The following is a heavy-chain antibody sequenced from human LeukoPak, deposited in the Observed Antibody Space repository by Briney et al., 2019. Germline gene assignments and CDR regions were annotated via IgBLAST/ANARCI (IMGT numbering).Heavy chain of an antibody. CDR1: GGTFSSHA. J-gene: IGHJ6*04. D-gene: IGHD3-10*01. CDR3: ARGGSGSYFSRYYYYGMDV. CDR2: IIPIFGTA. V-gene: IGHV1-69*06. Sequence: WASVKVSCKASGGTFSSHAISWVRQAPGQGLEWMGGIIPIFGTANYAQKFQGRVTITADKSTSTAYMELSSLRSEDTAVYYCARGGSGSYFSRYYYYGMDVWGKGTTVTVSS.